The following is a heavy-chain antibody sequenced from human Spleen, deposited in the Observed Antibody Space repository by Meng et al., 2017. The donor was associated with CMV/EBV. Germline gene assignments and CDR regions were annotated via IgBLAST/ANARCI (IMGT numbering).Heavy chain of an antibody. J-gene: IGHJ4*02. CDR2: ISFDETKQ. D-gene: IGHD6-13*01. Sequence: GESLKISCAASGFTFRIYAIHWVRQAPGKGLEWVAVISFDETKQYYADSVKGRFTISRDNSKNTLHLQMNSLRPEDTAVYYCARDSAPLGYSSSSDYWGQGTLVTVSS. CDR3: ARDSAPLGYSSSSDY. V-gene: IGHV3-30-3*01. CDR1: GFTFRIYA.